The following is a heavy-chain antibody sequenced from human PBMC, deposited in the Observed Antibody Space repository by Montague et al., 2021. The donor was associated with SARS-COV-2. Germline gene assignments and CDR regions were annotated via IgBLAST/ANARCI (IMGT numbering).Heavy chain of an antibody. CDR3: ARSGQPAGNYAPLGYYGLDV. V-gene: IGHV2-70*11. CDR2: IDWDDDK. D-gene: IGHD1-26*01. CDR1: GFPLTTSAMC. J-gene: IGHJ6*02. Sequence: PPLVKPTQTLALTCTFSGFPLTTSAMCVSWIRQPPGKAPEWLARIDWDDDKHYNASLKTRLTISKDTSKNHVVLTMTNMDLVDTGTYYCARSGQPAGNYAPLGYYGLDVWGRGTTVIVSS.